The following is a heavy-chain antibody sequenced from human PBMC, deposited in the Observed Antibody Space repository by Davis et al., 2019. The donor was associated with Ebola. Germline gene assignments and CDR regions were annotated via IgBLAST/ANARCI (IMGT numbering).Heavy chain of an antibody. V-gene: IGHV3-53*04. Sequence: GGSLRLSCAASGFTVSSNYMSWVRQAPGKGLEWVSVIYSGGSTYYADSVKGRFTISRHNSKNTLYLQMNSLRAEDTAVYYCARVSSGWAYYFDYWGQGTLVTVSS. CDR1: GFTVSSNY. CDR3: ARVSSGWAYYFDY. CDR2: IYSGGST. D-gene: IGHD6-19*01. J-gene: IGHJ4*02.